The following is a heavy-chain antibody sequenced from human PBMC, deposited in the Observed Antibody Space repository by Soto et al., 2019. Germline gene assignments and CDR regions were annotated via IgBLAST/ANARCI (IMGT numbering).Heavy chain of an antibody. CDR3: ARDQRGYNYGFRFDQ. CDR1: GFTFTDYY. J-gene: IGHJ4*02. Sequence: SGGSLRLSCAASGFTFTDYYMSWIRQAPGRGLEWLSYISSRSSYTNYADSVKGRFTISRDNAKNSLYLEMNSLRVEDTAVYYCARDQRGYNYGFRFDQWGQGILVTVSS. CDR2: ISSRSSYT. V-gene: IGHV3-11*05. D-gene: IGHD5-18*01.